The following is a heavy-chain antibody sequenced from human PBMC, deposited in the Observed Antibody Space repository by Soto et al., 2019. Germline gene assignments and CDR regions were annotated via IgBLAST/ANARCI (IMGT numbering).Heavy chain of an antibody. CDR1: GFTFSSYW. Sequence: GGSLRLSCAASGFTFSSYWMSWVRQAPGKGLEWVANIKQDGSEKYYVDSVKGRFTISRDNAKNSLYLQMNSLRAEDTAVYYCASRWGYSSSSVLDYYYYYYMDVWGKGTTVTVSS. V-gene: IGHV3-7*01. J-gene: IGHJ6*03. D-gene: IGHD6-6*01. CDR2: IKQDGSEK. CDR3: ASRWGYSSSSVLDYYYYYYMDV.